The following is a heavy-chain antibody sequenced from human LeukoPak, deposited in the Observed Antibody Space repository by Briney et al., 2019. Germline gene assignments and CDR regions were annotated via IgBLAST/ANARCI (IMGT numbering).Heavy chain of an antibody. D-gene: IGHD5-18*01. CDR2: ISESDGST. CDR1: GSTFSRYA. CDR3: AKDISQGYTFGSIEEDY. Sequence: PGGSLRLSCAASGSTFSRYAMSWVRQAPGKGLEWLSAISESDGSTYYADSVKGRFTISRDNSKNTLYLQMNSLGAHDTAVYFCAKDISQGYTFGSIEEDYWGQGTLVTVSS. V-gene: IGHV3-23*01. J-gene: IGHJ4*02.